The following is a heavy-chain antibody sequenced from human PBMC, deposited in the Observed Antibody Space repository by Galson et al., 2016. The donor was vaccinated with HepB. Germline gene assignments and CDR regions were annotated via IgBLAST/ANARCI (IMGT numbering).Heavy chain of an antibody. CDR3: TRDRGQYYAF. J-gene: IGHJ4*02. Sequence: SVKVSCKASGGTFSSYIISWVRQAPGQGLEWMGEIITIFGTTNYAQKFQGRVTITADESTSTAYMDLTGLTSEDTAVYYCTRDRGQYYAFWGQGTLVTVSS. V-gene: IGHV1-69*13. D-gene: IGHD2-2*01. CDR2: IITIFGTT. CDR1: GGTFSSYI.